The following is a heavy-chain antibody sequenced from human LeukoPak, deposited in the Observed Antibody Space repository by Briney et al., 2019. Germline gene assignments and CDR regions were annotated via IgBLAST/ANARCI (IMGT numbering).Heavy chain of an antibody. Sequence: QTGGSLRLSCAASGFTFSSYEMNWVRQAPGKGLEWVSYISSSGSTIYYADSVKGRFTIPRDNAKNSLYLQMNSLRAEDTAVYYCAILSWGMDVWGQGTTVTVSS. V-gene: IGHV3-48*03. CDR1: GFTFSSYE. CDR2: ISSSGSTI. J-gene: IGHJ6*02. D-gene: IGHD2-8*02. CDR3: AILSWGMDV.